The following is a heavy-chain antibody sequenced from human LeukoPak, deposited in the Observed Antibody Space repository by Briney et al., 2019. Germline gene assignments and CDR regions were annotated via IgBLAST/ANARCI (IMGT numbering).Heavy chain of an antibody. CDR1: GGSISSYY. D-gene: IGHD3-10*01. CDR3: ARGGGYYGSGSYLH. CDR2: IYYSGST. Sequence: PSETLSLTCTVSGGSISSYYWSWIRQPPGKGREWSGYIYYSGSTNYNPSLKSRVTISVDKSKNQFSLKLSSVTAADTAVYYCARGGGYYGSGSYLHWGQGTLVTVSS. J-gene: IGHJ4*02. V-gene: IGHV4-59*01.